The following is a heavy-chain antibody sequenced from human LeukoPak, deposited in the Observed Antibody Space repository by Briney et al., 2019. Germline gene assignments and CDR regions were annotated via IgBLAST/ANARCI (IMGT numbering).Heavy chain of an antibody. V-gene: IGHV1-2*02. CDR3: ARPKVNRRTDDAFDI. CDR1: GYTFTGYY. CDR2: INPNSGGT. Sequence: GASVKVSCKASGYTFTGYYMHWVRQAPGQGLEWMGWINPNSGGTNYAQKFQGRVTMTRDTSISTAYMELSRLRSDDTAVYYCARPKVNRRTDDAFDIWGQGTMVTVSS. J-gene: IGHJ3*02. D-gene: IGHD1-14*01.